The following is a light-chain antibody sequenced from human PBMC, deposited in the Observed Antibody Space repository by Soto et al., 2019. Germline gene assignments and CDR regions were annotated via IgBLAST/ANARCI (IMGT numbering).Light chain of an antibody. CDR1: NIGSKS. V-gene: IGLV3-21*02. Sequence: SYELTQSPSVSVAPGQTASITCGGYNIGSKSVHWYQQKPGQAPVLVVYDDSDRRSGIPERFSGSNSGNTATLTITRVEAGDEADYHCLVWDSRSEHYVFGTGTKVTVL. CDR2: DDS. CDR3: LVWDSRSEHYV. J-gene: IGLJ1*01.